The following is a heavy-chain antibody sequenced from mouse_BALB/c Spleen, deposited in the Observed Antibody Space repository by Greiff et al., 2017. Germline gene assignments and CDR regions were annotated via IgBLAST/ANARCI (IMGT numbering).Heavy chain of an antibody. CDR3: ARRRYDGGYFDY. Sequence: QVQLQQSGPGLVAPSQSLSITCTVSGFSLTGYGVNWVRQPPGKGLEWLGMIWGDGSTDYNSALKSRLSISKDNSKSQVFLKMNSLQTDDTARYYCARRRYDGGYFDYWGQGTTLTVSS. V-gene: IGHV2-6-7*01. CDR2: IWGDGST. D-gene: IGHD2-14*01. J-gene: IGHJ2*01. CDR1: GFSLTGYG.